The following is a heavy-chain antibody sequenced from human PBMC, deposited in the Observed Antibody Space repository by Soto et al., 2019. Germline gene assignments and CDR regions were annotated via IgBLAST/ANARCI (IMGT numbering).Heavy chain of an antibody. Sequence: PGGSLRLSCAASGFTFSSYAMSWVRQAPGKGLEWVSVISGSGGSTYYADSVKGRFTISRDNSRNTLYLQMNSLRAEGTAVYYCAKCSPRYSSGLKAYYFDYWGQGTLVTVPQ. D-gene: IGHD6-19*01. V-gene: IGHV3-23*01. J-gene: IGHJ4*02. CDR1: GFTFSSYA. CDR2: ISGSGGST. CDR3: AKCSPRYSSGLKAYYFDY.